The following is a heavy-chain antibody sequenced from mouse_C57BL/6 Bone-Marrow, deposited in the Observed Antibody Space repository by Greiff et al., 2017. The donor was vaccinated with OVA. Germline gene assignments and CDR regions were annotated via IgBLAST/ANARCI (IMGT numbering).Heavy chain of an antibody. D-gene: IGHD1-1*01. V-gene: IGHV1-55*01. CDR1: GYTFTSYW. CDR2: IYPGSGST. CDR3: ARGYYGSSWGAWLAY. Sequence: VQLQQPGAELVKPGASVKMSCKASGYTFTSYWITWVKQRPGQGLEWIGDIYPGSGSTNYDEKFKSKATLTVDTSSSTAYMQLSSLTSEDSAVYYCARGYYGSSWGAWLAYWGQGTLVTVSA. J-gene: IGHJ3*01.